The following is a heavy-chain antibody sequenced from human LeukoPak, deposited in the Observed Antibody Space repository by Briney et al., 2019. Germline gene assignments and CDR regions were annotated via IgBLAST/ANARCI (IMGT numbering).Heavy chain of an antibody. J-gene: IGHJ4*02. CDR3: ASYGSGTYYFDY. CDR2: INPSGGST. Sequence: ASVKVSCKASGYTFTTYYIHWARQAPGQGLEWMGIINPSGGSTSYAQKFQGRVTMTRDTSTSTVYMELSSLRSEDTAVYYCASYGSGTYYFDYWGQGTLVTVSS. CDR1: GYTFTTYY. V-gene: IGHV1-46*01. D-gene: IGHD3-10*01.